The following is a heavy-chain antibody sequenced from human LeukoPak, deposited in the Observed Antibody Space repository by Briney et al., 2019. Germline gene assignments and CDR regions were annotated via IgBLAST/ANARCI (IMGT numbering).Heavy chain of an antibody. CDR3: AREGDSYDFWSGYYPEYYFDY. CDR2: ISSSSSYI. J-gene: IGHJ4*02. V-gene: IGHV3-21*01. CDR1: GFTFSSYS. Sequence: PGGSLRLSCAASGFTFSSYSMNWVRQAPGKGLEWVSSISSSSSYIYYADSVKGRFTISRDNAKDSLYLQMNSLRAEDTAVYYCAREGDSYDFWSGYYPEYYFDYWGQGTLVTVSS. D-gene: IGHD3-3*01.